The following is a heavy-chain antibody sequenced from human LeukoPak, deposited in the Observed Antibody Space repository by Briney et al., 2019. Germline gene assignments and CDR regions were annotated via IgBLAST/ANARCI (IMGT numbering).Heavy chain of an antibody. D-gene: IGHD3-22*01. J-gene: IGHJ4*02. Sequence: GGSLRLSCAASGFNFKNYWMHWVRQAPGKGLEWVSSISSSSSYIYYADSVKGRFTISRDNAKNSLYLQMNSLRAEDTAVYYCARAVPSTYYYDSSTYPDYWGQGTLVTVSS. CDR1: GFNFKNYW. CDR3: ARAVPSTYYYDSSTYPDY. V-gene: IGHV3-21*01. CDR2: ISSSSSYI.